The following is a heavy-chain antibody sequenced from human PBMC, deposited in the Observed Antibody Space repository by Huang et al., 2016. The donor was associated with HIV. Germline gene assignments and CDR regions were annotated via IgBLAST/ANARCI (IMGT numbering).Heavy chain of an antibody. CDR3: ARRFSSSSGYFDY. J-gene: IGHJ4*02. V-gene: IGHV5-51*01. D-gene: IGHD6-6*01. Sequence: VQLVQSGAEVKKPGESLKISCKGSGYSFSSYWIAWVRQMPGKGLEWMGSIFPDYSDTTYRPSFEGQVTISADKSIGTAYLKWSSLKASDTAMYYCARRFSSSSGYFDYWGQGSLVTVSS. CDR2: IFPDYSDT. CDR1: GYSFSSYW.